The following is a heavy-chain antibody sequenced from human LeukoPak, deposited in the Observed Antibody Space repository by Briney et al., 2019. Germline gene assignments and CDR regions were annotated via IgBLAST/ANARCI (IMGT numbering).Heavy chain of an antibody. D-gene: IGHD6-6*01. J-gene: IGHJ6*02. Sequence: SVKVSCKASGGTFSSYAISWVRQAPGQGLEWMGGIIPIFGTANYGQKFQGRVTITADESTSTAYMELSSLRSEDTAVYYCAREWGIAARGDYYYYGMDVWGQGTTVTVSS. V-gene: IGHV1-69*13. CDR2: IIPIFGTA. CDR3: AREWGIAARGDYYYYGMDV. CDR1: GGTFSSYA.